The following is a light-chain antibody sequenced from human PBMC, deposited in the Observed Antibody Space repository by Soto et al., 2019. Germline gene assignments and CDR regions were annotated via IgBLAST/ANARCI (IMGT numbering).Light chain of an antibody. J-gene: IGLJ1*01. Sequence: SYELTQPPSVSVSPGQTATITCSGDKLGNKYTSWYQQKPGQSPVLIIHQDTRRPSGIPERFSGSNSGTTATLTISGTQAMDEADYYCQAWDSSYVFGTGTKLTVL. CDR3: QAWDSSYV. CDR2: QDT. V-gene: IGLV3-1*01. CDR1: KLGNKY.